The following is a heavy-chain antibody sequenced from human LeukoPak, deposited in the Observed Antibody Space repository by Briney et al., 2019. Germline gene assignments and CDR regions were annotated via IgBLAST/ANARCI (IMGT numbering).Heavy chain of an antibody. Sequence: RSSETLSLTCAVSGGFISSGGYSWSWIRQPPGKGLEWIGYIYHSGSTYYNPSLKSRVTISVDRSKNQFSLKLSSVTAADTAVYYCARGGTVTTYGMDVWGKGTTVTVSS. CDR2: IYHSGST. CDR3: ARGGTVTTYGMDV. J-gene: IGHJ6*04. CDR1: GGFISSGGYS. V-gene: IGHV4-30-2*01. D-gene: IGHD4-17*01.